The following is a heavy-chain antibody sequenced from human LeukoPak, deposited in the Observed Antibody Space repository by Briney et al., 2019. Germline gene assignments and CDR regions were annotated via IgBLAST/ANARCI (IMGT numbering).Heavy chain of an antibody. Sequence: SETLSLTCTVSGGSISSYYWSWIRQPPGKGLEWIGYIYYSGSTNYNPSLKSRVTISVDTSKNQFSLKLSSVTAADTAVYYCARHVRVVIAAAGTNPRFDYWGQGTLVTVSS. J-gene: IGHJ4*02. D-gene: IGHD6-13*01. CDR3: ARHVRVVIAAAGTNPRFDY. CDR2: IYYSGST. CDR1: GGSISSYY. V-gene: IGHV4-59*08.